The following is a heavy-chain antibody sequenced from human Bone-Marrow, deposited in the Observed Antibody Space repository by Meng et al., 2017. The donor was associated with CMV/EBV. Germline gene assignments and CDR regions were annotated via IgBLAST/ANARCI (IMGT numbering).Heavy chain of an antibody. D-gene: IGHD3-16*01. J-gene: IGHJ4*02. Sequence: SVKVSCKASGGTFSSYAISWVRQAPGQGLEWMGGIIPIFGTANYAQKFQGRVTITTDESTSTAYMELSSLRSEDTAVYYCARDNSYVDTPRRFYEYWSQGTLVTVSS. CDR1: GGTFSSYA. CDR3: ARDNSYVDTPRRFYEY. V-gene: IGHV1-69*05. CDR2: IIPIFGTA.